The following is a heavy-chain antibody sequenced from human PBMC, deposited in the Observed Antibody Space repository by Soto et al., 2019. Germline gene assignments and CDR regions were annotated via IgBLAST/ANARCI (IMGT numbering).Heavy chain of an antibody. J-gene: IGHJ4*02. CDR2: ISSSSSYT. Sequence: QVQLVESGGGLVKPGGSLRLSCAASGFTFSDYYMSWIRQAPGKGLEWVSYISSSSSYTNYADSVKGRFTISRDNAKNSLHLQMNSLRAEDTAVYYCARVWSPFPVRGYLAYWGQGTLVTVSS. CDR1: GFTFSDYY. D-gene: IGHD3-22*01. CDR3: ARVWSPFPVRGYLAY. V-gene: IGHV3-11*05.